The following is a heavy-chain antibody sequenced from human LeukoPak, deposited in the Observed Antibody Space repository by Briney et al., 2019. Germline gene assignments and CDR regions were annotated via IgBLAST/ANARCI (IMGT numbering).Heavy chain of an antibody. V-gene: IGHV4-4*07. CDR3: ARGEDFERYYLAY. CDR1: GGSISSYY. CDR2: ISTSGST. D-gene: IGHD3-9*01. J-gene: IGHJ4*02. Sequence: PSETLSLTCTVSGGSISSYYWSWIRQPARKGLESIGHISTSGSTNYNPSLKSRVTMSVDTSKNQFSLKLTSVTAADTAVYFCARGEDFERYYLAYWGQGTLVTVSS.